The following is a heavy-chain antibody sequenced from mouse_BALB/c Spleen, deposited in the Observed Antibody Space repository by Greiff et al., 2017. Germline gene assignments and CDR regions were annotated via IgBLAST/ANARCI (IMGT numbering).Heavy chain of an antibody. CDR1: GYSITSGYY. CDR3: ARDGRLYYAMDY. Sequence: EVQLQESGPGLVKPSQSLSLTCSVTGYSITSGYYWNWIRQFPGNKLEWMGYISYDGSNNYNPSLKNRISITRDTSKNQFFLKLNSVTTEDTATYYCARDGRLYYAMDYWGQGTSVTVSS. D-gene: IGHD3-2*02. J-gene: IGHJ4*01. V-gene: IGHV3-6*02. CDR2: ISYDGSN.